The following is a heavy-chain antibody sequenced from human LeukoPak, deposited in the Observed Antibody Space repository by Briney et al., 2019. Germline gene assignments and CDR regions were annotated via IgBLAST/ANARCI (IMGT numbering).Heavy chain of an antibody. Sequence: ASVKVSCKASGGTFSSYAISWVRQAPGQGLEWMGGFIPIFGTANYAQKFQGRVTITTDESTSTAYMELSSLRSEDTAVYYCARDTEMATPDWGQGTLVTVSS. CDR2: FIPIFGTA. CDR1: GGTFSSYA. CDR3: ARDTEMATPD. J-gene: IGHJ4*02. D-gene: IGHD5-24*01. V-gene: IGHV1-69*05.